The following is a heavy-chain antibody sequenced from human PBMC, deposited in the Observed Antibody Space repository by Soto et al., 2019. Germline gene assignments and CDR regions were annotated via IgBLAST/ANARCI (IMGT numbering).Heavy chain of an antibody. J-gene: IGHJ6*02. V-gene: IGHV3-23*01. D-gene: IGHD2-15*01. Sequence: GGSLRLSCAASGFTFSSYAMSWVRQAPWKGLEWVSTISGSGGSTYYADSVKGRFTISRDNSKNTLYLQMNSLRAEDTAVYYCARAYCSGGSCYLYYGMDVWGQGTTVTVSS. CDR1: GFTFSSYA. CDR3: ARAYCSGGSCYLYYGMDV. CDR2: ISGSGGST.